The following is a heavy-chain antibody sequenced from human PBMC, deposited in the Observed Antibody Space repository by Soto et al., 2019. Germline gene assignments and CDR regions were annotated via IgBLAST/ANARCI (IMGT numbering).Heavy chain of an antibody. V-gene: IGHV1-18*01. CDR1: GYTFTSYG. D-gene: IGHD5-18*01. CDR3: ARWYTAMVSADYYYGMDV. CDR2: ISAYNGNT. J-gene: IGHJ6*02. Sequence: GASVKVSCKASGYTFTSYGISWVRQAPGQGLEWMGWISAYNGNTNYAQKLQGRVTMTTDTSTSTAYMELRSLRSDDTAVYYCARWYTAMVSADYYYGMDVWGQGTTVTVSS.